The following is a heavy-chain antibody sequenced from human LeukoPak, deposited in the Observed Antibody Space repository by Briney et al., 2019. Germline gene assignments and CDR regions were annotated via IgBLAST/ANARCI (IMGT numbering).Heavy chain of an antibody. J-gene: IGHJ3*02. D-gene: IGHD3-22*01. CDR3: ASNVYYYDSSATGDAFDI. V-gene: IGHV4-39*07. CDR1: GGSISGSSYY. CDR2: IYYSGST. Sequence: SETLSLTCTVSGGSISGSSYYWGWIRQPPGKGLEWIGSIYYSGSTYYNPSLKSRVTISVDRSKNQFSLKLSSVTAADTAVYYCASNVYYYDSSATGDAFDIWGQGTMVTVSS.